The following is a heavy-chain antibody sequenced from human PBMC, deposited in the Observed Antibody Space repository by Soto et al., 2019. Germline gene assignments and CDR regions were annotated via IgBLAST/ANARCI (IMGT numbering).Heavy chain of an antibody. J-gene: IGHJ6*02. D-gene: IGHD2-2*01. CDR2: IWYDGSNK. Sequence: QVQLVESGGGVVQPGRSLRLSCAASGFTFSSYGMHWVRQAPGKGLEWVAVIWYDGSNKYYADSVKGRFTISRDNSKNTLYLQMNSLRAEDTAVYYCARGRTGYCSSTSCYPNYYYYYGMDVWGQGTTVTVSS. CDR3: ARGRTGYCSSTSCYPNYYYYYGMDV. V-gene: IGHV3-33*01. CDR1: GFTFSSYG.